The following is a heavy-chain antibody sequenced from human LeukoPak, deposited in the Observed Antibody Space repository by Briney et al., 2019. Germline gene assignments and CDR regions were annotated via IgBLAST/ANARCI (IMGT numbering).Heavy chain of an antibody. J-gene: IGHJ4*02. CDR3: ARDSVAGIDY. CDR2: IYSDGTT. Sequence: GGSLRLSCVDPGGALSSNNMCWVRQAPGKGLEWVSVIYSDGTTYYADSVKGRFTISRDNPKNTLYLQMNSLRAEDTAVYYCARDSVAGIDYWGQGILVTVSS. V-gene: IGHV3-53*01. D-gene: IGHD6-19*01. CDR1: GGALSSNN.